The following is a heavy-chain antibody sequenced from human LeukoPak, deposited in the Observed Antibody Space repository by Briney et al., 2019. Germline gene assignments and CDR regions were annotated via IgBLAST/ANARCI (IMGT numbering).Heavy chain of an antibody. V-gene: IGHV3-33*01. CDR1: GFTFRSYG. CDR3: TRAGQGSVLDY. D-gene: IGHD2-15*01. J-gene: IGHJ4*02. Sequence: GGSPRLSCAAPGFTFRSYGFHWVWQAPGKGLEWVAVIWYDGRNKYYADSVKGRFTFSRDNSKNTVYLEMNSLRAEDTAVYYCTRAGQGSVLDYWGQGTLVTVSS. CDR2: IWYDGRNK.